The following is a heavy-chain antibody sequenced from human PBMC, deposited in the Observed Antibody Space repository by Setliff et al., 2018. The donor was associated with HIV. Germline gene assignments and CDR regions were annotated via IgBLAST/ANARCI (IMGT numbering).Heavy chain of an antibody. D-gene: IGHD4-4*01. Sequence: LRLSCEASGFSFSTNAMGWVRQAPGKGLEWVSGIDNTDKTLYADSVKGRLTISRDISKNTLYLQMNGLRAEDTAVYYCTRHSTDPWSLLDYWGQGTLVTVSS. V-gene: IGHV3-23*01. CDR1: GFSFSTNA. CDR3: TRHSTDPWSLLDY. J-gene: IGHJ4*02. CDR2: IDNTDKT.